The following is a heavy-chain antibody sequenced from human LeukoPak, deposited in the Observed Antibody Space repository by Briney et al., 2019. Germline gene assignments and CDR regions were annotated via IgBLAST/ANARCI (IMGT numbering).Heavy chain of an antibody. CDR1: GFTFSSYA. V-gene: IGHV3-30-3*01. D-gene: IGHD2-21*02. Sequence: GGSLRLSCAASGFTFSSYALHWVRQAPGKGLEWVAVISYGGSNKYYADSVKGRFTISRDNSKNTLYLQMNSLTAEDRAVYYCARGGGGDGHDAFDIWGQGTMVTASS. J-gene: IGHJ3*02. CDR3: ARGGGGDGHDAFDI. CDR2: ISYGGSNK.